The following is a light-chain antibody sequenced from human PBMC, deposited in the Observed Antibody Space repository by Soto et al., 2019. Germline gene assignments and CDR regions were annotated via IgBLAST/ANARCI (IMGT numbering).Light chain of an antibody. J-gene: IGKJ1*01. V-gene: IGKV3-20*01. CDR1: QSVSSSY. CDR3: QVYNSSPWT. CDR2: GAS. Sequence: PGQRVSLSCSASQSVSSSYLTWYQQKPGQAPRLVVYGASTRASGFPDRFSGSGSGTDFTLTISRLEPEDFAMYYCQVYNSSPWTFGQGTKVDIK.